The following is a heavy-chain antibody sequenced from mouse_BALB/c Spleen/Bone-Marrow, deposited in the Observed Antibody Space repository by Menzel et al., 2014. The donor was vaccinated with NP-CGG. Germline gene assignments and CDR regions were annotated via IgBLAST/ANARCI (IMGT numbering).Heavy chain of an antibody. Sequence: EVKLVESGPELVKPGASVKMYCKASGYTFTSYVMHWVKQKPGQGLEWIGYINPYNDGTKYNEKFKGKATLTSDKSSSTAYMDLSSLTSEDSAVYYCARDGNYGFAYWGQGTLVTVSA. CDR3: ARDGNYGFAY. CDR2: INPYNDGT. J-gene: IGHJ3*01. V-gene: IGHV1-14*01. D-gene: IGHD2-1*01. CDR1: GYTFTSYV.